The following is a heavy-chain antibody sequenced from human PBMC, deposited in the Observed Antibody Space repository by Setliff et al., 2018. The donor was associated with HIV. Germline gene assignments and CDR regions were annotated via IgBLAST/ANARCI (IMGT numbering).Heavy chain of an antibody. Sequence: PSETLSLTCTVSGGSICNGNYYWAWIRQSPGKGLEWIGSGVNSGRSYYNPSLKSRVTVSVDTSTNHLSLRLTSVTAADTAVYYCARQTSYVRGYSYCFDEWGHGTLVTVSS. V-gene: IGHV4-39*01. J-gene: IGHJ4*01. D-gene: IGHD5-18*01. CDR2: GVNSGRS. CDR1: GGSICNGNYY. CDR3: ARQTSYVRGYSYCFDE.